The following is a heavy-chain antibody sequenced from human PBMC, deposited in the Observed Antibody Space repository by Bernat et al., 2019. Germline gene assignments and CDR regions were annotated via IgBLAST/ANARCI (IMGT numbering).Heavy chain of an antibody. D-gene: IGHD3-22*01. Sequence: QVQLVESGGGVVQPGRSLRLSCAASGFTFSSYGMHWVRQAPGKGLEWVAVISYDGSNKYYADSVKGRLTISRDNSKNTRYLQMNSLRAEDTAVYYCAKDLYYYDSSGYRSTDYYGMDVWGQGTTVTVSS. J-gene: IGHJ6*02. CDR1: GFTFSSYG. V-gene: IGHV3-30*18. CDR3: AKDLYYYDSSGYRSTDYYGMDV. CDR2: ISYDGSNK.